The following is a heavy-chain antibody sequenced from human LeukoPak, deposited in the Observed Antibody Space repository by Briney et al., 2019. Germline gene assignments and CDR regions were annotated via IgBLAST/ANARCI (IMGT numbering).Heavy chain of an antibody. CDR3: ARPYYVAANYYFDY. CDR1: GFTFSIYE. J-gene: IGHJ4*02. Sequence: GGSLRLSCAASGFTFSIYEMNWVRQAPGKGLEWVSYISDSSNTIYYADSVKGRFTISRDNAKNSLYLQMNSLRAEDTAVYYCARPYYVAANYYFDYWGQGTLVTVSS. V-gene: IGHV3-48*03. D-gene: IGHD1-26*01. CDR2: ISDSSNTI.